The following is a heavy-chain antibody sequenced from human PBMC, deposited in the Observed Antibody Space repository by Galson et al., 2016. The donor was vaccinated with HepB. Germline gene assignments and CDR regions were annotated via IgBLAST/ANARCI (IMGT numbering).Heavy chain of an antibody. CDR1: GYTFTSYF. V-gene: IGHV1-46*01. J-gene: IGHJ3*02. CDR3: ARSHLYYGGDHNDAFDI. CDR2: INPSGGNT. D-gene: IGHD2-21*02. Sequence: SVKVSCKASGYTFTSYFIHCVRQAPGQGLEWMGIINPSGGNTSYAQKFQGRVAMTRDTSTSTVYMELSSLSSEDTAVYYCARSHLYYGGDHNDAFDIWGQGTMVIVSS.